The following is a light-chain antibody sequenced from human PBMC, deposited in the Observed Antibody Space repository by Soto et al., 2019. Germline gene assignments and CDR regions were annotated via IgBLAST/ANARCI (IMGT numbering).Light chain of an antibody. CDR1: NNDVGGFQY. V-gene: IGLV2-14*01. J-gene: IGLJ3*02. Sequence: QSALTQPASVSGSPGQSITISCIGTNNDVGGFQYVSWYQHRPGNAPKLMIYEVSNRPSGVSDRFSGSKSGNTASLTISGLQAEDEADYYCTSYTTSTTRVFGGGTQVTVL. CDR3: TSYTTSTTRV. CDR2: EVS.